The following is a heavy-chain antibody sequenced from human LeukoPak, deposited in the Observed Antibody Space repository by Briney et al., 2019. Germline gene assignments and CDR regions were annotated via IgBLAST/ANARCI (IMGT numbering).Heavy chain of an antibody. Sequence: GGSLRLSCAASGFTFSSYAMHWVRQAPGKGLEWVAVISYDGSNKYYADSVKGRFTISRDNSKNTLYLQMNSLRAEDTAVYYCARDPYYDSSGYYYYYMDVWGKGTTVTVSS. D-gene: IGHD3-22*01. V-gene: IGHV3-30-3*01. CDR3: ARDPYYDSSGYYYYYMDV. J-gene: IGHJ6*03. CDR2: ISYDGSNK. CDR1: GFTFSSYA.